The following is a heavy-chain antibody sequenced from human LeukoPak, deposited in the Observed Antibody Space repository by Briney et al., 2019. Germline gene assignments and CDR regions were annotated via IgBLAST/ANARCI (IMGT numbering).Heavy chain of an antibody. V-gene: IGHV4-31*03. D-gene: IGHD1-26*01. CDR2: IYYSGGT. CDR1: AGSISSGGYY. CDR3: ARLGGATSPFSY. Sequence: SETLSLTCTVSAGSISSGGYYWSWLRQLPGKGLEWIGYIYYSGGTYYNPSLKSRVTISVDTSKNQFSLNLSSVTAADTAIYYCARLGGATSPFSYWGQGTLVTVSS. J-gene: IGHJ4*02.